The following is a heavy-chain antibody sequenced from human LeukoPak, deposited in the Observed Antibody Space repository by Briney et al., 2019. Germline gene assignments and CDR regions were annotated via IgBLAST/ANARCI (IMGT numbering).Heavy chain of an antibody. D-gene: IGHD1-7*01. J-gene: IGHJ4*02. CDR3: ARGGNWNYVPFDY. CDR2: MSSSGHII. V-gene: IGHV3-11*04. CDR1: GFTFSDYY. Sequence: PGGSLRLSCAASGFTFSDYYMSWIRQAPGKGLEWISHMSSSGHIIYYSDAVKGRFTISRDNAQNSLYLQVNSLRAEDTAVYYCARGGNWNYVPFDYWGQGTLVTVSS.